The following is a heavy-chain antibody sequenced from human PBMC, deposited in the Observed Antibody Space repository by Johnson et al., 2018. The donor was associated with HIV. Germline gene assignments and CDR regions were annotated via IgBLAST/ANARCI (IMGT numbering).Heavy chain of an antibody. CDR1: GYIFRNYW. D-gene: IGHD6-19*01. Sequence: VQLVASGGGLVQPGGSLRLSCAGSGYIFRNYWMHSVRQAPGTGLVWVARIYSDGSDTAYADSVKGRFTISRDNAKKTLYLQMNSLRAEDTAVYYCARKQWLEIPSDAFDVWGQGTMVTVSS. V-gene: IGHV3-74*03. CDR3: ARKQWLEIPSDAFDV. J-gene: IGHJ3*01. CDR2: IYSDGSDT.